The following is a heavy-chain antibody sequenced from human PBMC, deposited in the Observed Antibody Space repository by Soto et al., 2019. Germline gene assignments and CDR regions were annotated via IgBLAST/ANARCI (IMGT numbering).Heavy chain of an antibody. CDR3: ARPGGTPY. CDR2: ISYDGSNK. CDR1: GFTFSSYA. D-gene: IGHD1-26*01. Sequence: QVQLVESGGGVVQPGRSLGRSCAASGFTFSSYAMHWVRQAPGKGLEWVAAISYDGSNKYYADPVKGRFTISRDNSKNTLSLQMNSLRAEDTAVYYCARPGGTPYWGQGTLVTVSS. J-gene: IGHJ4*02. V-gene: IGHV3-30-3*01.